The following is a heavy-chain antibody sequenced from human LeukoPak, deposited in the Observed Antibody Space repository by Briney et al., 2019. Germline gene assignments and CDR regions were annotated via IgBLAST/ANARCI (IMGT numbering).Heavy chain of an antibody. CDR1: GGTFSSYA. J-gene: IGHJ5*02. CDR2: IVPIFGTA. CDR3: ARSEYDFWSGYQNWFDP. Sequence: ASVKVSCKASGGTFSSYAISWVRQAPGQGLEWMGGIVPIFGTANYAQKFQGRVTITADESTSTAYMELSSLRSEDTAVYYCARSEYDFWSGYQNWFDPWGQGTLVTVSS. D-gene: IGHD3-3*01. V-gene: IGHV1-69*13.